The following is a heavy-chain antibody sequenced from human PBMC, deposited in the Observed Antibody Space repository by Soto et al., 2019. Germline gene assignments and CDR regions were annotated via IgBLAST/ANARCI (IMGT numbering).Heavy chain of an antibody. D-gene: IGHD3-22*01. CDR3: AREFGHYSDSSGSFDP. J-gene: IGHJ5*02. CDR2: ISYDGSNK. CDR1: GVTVCSYA. V-gene: IGHV3-30-3*01. Sequence: HGGSLRLCCAASGVTVCSYAMHWVRQAPGKGLEWVAVISYDGSNKYYADSVKGRFTISRDNSKNTLYLQMNSLRAEDTAVYYCAREFGHYSDSSGSFDPWGQGTLVTVSS.